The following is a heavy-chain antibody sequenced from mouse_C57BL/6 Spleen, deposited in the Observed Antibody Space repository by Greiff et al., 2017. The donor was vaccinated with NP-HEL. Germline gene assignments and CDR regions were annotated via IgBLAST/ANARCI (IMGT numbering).Heavy chain of an antibody. CDR3: AATVVEGYYAMDY. D-gene: IGHD1-1*01. Sequence: QVQLKESGAELVEPGASVKMSCKASGYTFTTYPIEWMKQNHGKSLEWIGNFHPYNDDTKYNEKFKGKATLTVEKSSSTVYLELSRLTSDDSAVYYCAATVVEGYYAMDYWGQGTSVTVSS. V-gene: IGHV1-47*01. CDR2: FHPYNDDT. J-gene: IGHJ4*01. CDR1: GYTFTTYP.